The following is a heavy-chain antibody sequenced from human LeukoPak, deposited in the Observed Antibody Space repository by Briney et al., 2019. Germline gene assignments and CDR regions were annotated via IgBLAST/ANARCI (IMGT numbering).Heavy chain of an antibody. CDR1: GGSISSHY. J-gene: IGHJ4*02. CDR2: INHSGST. CDR3: ARGPRGEWLRPRGGFDY. V-gene: IGHV4-34*01. Sequence: PSETLSLTCTVSGGSISSHYWSWIRQPPGKGLEWIGEINHSGSTNYNPSLKSRVTISVDTSKNQFSLKLSSVTAADTAVYYCARGPRGEWLRPRGGFDYWGQGTLVTVSS. D-gene: IGHD5-12*01.